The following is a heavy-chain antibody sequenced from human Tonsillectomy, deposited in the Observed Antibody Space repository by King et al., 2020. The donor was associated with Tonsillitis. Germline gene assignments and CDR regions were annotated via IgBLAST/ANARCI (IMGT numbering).Heavy chain of an antibody. CDR3: ARDKYYDSLTGGLHDAFDM. V-gene: IGHV3-20*04. J-gene: IGHJ3*02. CDR1: GFTFDDYG. Sequence: QLVESGGTVLRPGGSLSLSCAASGFTFDDYGMSWVRQAPGKGLEWVAGLNWNGGSAVYAESVKGRFTISRDNVKNSLYLQINSLRAEDTALYYCARDKYYDSLTGGLHDAFDMWGQGTMVTVSS. D-gene: IGHD3/OR15-3a*01. CDR2: LNWNGGSA.